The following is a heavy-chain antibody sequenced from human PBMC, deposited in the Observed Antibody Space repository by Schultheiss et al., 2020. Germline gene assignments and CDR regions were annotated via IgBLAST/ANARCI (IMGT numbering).Heavy chain of an antibody. CDR3: ARENRRWSRKNDAFDI. CDR1: GGSFSGYY. D-gene: IGHD2-15*01. V-gene: IGHV4-34*01. J-gene: IGHJ3*02. Sequence: SETLSLTCAVYGGSFSGYYWSWIRQPPGKGLEWIGYMYSRGSTYYNPSLKSRVTISVDTSKNQFSLKLSSVTAADTAVYYCARENRRWSRKNDAFDIWGQGTMVTVSS. CDR2: MYSRGST.